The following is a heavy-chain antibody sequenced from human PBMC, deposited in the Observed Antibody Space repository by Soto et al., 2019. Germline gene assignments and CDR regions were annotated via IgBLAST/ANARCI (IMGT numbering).Heavy chain of an antibody. CDR2: MDYSGGT. V-gene: IGHV4-39*01. CDR3: ARRTPLYASESSRFDP. J-gene: IGHJ5*02. D-gene: IGHD3-10*01. Sequence: ETLSLTCTVSGAAITSSGYYWGWLRRPPGKGLEWIGTMDYSGGTNYNPSLQSRVTISADTSKNLFSLRLTSVTAADTAVYYCARRTPLYASESSRFDPWGQGALVTVSS. CDR1: GAAITSSGYY.